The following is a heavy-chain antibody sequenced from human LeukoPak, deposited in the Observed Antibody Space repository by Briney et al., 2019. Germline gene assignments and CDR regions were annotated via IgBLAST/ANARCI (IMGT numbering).Heavy chain of an antibody. V-gene: IGHV1-69*13. D-gene: IGHD3-22*01. J-gene: IGHJ4*02. CDR3: ARHSGYHSTMYLDY. CDR1: GDTFNSYA. CDR2: ITAIFRTA. Sequence: ASVKVSCKTSGDTFNSYAISWVRQAPGQGLEWMGGITAIFRTANYAQKFQGRVTITADEFMSTVYMELSSLRSEDTAVYYCARHSGYHSTMYLDYWGQGTLVTVSS.